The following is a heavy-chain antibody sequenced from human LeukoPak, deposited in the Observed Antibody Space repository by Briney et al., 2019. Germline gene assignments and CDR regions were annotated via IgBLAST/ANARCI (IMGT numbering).Heavy chain of an antibody. J-gene: IGHJ4*02. D-gene: IGHD6-19*01. CDR1: GFTFSSYG. V-gene: IGHV3-23*01. Sequence: GGSLRLSCAASGFTFSSYGMSWVRQAPGKGLEWVSAISDSSHNTYYADSVKGRFTISRDDSKNAVFLQMNSLRAEDTAIYYCAKGFSSGWYSFDYWGQGTLVTVSS. CDR3: AKGFSSGWYSFDY. CDR2: ISDSSHNT.